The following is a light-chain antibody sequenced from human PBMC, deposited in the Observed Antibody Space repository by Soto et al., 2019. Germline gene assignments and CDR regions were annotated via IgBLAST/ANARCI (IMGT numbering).Light chain of an antibody. CDR3: TSYTSSSTLVV. J-gene: IGLJ2*01. CDR1: SSDAGGYNY. Sequence: QSALTQPASVSGSPGQSITISCTGTSSDAGGYNYVSWYQQHSGKAPKLMIYDVSNRPSGVSNRFSGSKSGNTASLTISGLQAEDEADYYCTSYTSSSTLVVFGGGTKLTVL. CDR2: DVS. V-gene: IGLV2-14*01.